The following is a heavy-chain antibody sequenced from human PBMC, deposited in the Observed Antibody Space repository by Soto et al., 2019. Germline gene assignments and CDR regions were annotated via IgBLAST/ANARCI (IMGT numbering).Heavy chain of an antibody. CDR3: ATIRRPTTRYYYGMDV. Sequence: GGSLRLSCAASGFTFSNYAMSWVRQAPGKGLEWVSGISGSGGSTYYADSVKGRFTISADKSISTAYLQWSSLKASDTAMYYCATIRRPTTRYYYGMDVWGQGTTVTVSS. CDR1: GFTFSNYA. V-gene: IGHV3-23*01. J-gene: IGHJ6*02. D-gene: IGHD1-26*01. CDR2: ISGSGGST.